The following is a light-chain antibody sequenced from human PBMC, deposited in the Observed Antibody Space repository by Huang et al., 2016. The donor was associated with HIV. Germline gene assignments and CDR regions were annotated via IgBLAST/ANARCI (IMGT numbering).Light chain of an antibody. CDR2: TAS. CDR3: QQSFSVPRT. Sequence: DIQMTQSPPSLSASVGDRVTFTCRANQTISKSLNWYQQKPGRAPKLLIYTASTLESGVPSRSSGSGSGSRFTLNITNLQPEDFATYYRQQSFSVPRTFG. V-gene: IGKV1-39*01. J-gene: IGKJ1*01. CDR1: QTISKS.